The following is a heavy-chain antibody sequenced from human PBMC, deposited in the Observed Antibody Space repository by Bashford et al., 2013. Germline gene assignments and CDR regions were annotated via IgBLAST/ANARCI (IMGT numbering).Heavy chain of an antibody. V-gene: IGHV4-31*02. Sequence: VSGGSISSAGHYWSWIRQHPGKGLEWIGYIYHIGTTYYNPSLQSRVVISVDTSKNQFSLRLTSVQGRFTISRDNAQKSVLLQMTGLRAEDTAVYYCARRSWSIAARNWFDPWGQGTLVTVSS. CDR3: NAQKSVLLQMTGLRAEDTAVYYCARRSWSIAARNWFDP. CDR1: GGSISSAGHY. J-gene: IGHJ5*02. CDR2: IYHIGTT. D-gene: IGHD6-6*01.